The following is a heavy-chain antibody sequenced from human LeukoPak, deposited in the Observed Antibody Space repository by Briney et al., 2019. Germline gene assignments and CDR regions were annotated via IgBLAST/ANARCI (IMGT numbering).Heavy chain of an antibody. CDR2: IYTSGST. D-gene: IGHD6-13*01. Sequence: PSETLSLTCTVSGGSISSYYWSWIRQPAGKGLEWIGCIYTSGSTNYNPSLKSRVTMSVDTSKNQFSLRLSSVTAADTAVYYCAREGTAIAAAGVHYYYYYMDVWAKGPRSPSP. V-gene: IGHV4-4*07. CDR1: GGSISSYY. CDR3: AREGTAIAAAGVHYYYYYMDV. J-gene: IGHJ6*03.